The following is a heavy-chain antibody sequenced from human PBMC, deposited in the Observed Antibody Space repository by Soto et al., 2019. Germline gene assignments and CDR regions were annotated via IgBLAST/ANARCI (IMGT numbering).Heavy chain of an antibody. D-gene: IGHD2-15*01. V-gene: IGHV4-31*03. CDR1: GGSIIDGQTY. Sequence: QVQLQESGSGLVKPSQTLSLTCTVSGGSIIDGQTYLNWIRQHPERGLEWMGYINYRGTTNYSPALKSRILNSIDTSNNQFSLRLTSVTAADSVVYYCARDSPGVAPYWGHGTLVTVSS. CDR2: INYRGTT. J-gene: IGHJ4*01. CDR3: ARDSPGVAPY.